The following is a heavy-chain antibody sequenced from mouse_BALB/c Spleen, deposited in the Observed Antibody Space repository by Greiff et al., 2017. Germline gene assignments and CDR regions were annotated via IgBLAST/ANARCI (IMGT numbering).Heavy chain of an antibody. Sequence: EVQLQESGPELVKPGASVKISCKASGYSFTGYYMHWVKQSHVKSLEWIGRINPYNGATSYNQNFKDKASLTVDKSSSTAYMELHSLTSEDSAVYYCARFDYDVFAYWGQGTLVTVSA. J-gene: IGHJ3*01. D-gene: IGHD2-4*01. CDR2: INPYNGAT. CDR1: GYSFTGYY. CDR3: ARFDYDVFAY. V-gene: IGHV1-31*01.